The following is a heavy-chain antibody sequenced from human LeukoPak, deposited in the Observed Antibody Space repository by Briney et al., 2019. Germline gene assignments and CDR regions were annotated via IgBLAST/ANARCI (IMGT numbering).Heavy chain of an antibody. CDR2: FDPEDGET. Sequence: ASVKVSCKVSGYTLTELSMHWVRQAPGKGLEWMGGFDPEDGETIYAQKFQGRVTMTKDTSTDTAYMELSSLRSEDTAVYYCAIVGATAHDAFDIWGQGTMVTVSS. V-gene: IGHV1-24*01. J-gene: IGHJ3*02. D-gene: IGHD1-26*01. CDR3: AIVGATAHDAFDI. CDR1: GYTLTELS.